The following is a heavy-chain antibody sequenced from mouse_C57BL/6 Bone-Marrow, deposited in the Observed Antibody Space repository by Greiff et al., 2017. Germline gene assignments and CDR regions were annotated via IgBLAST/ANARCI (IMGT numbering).Heavy chain of an antibody. CDR2: IHPNSGSP. CDR3: ARGRLRPYYLDG. J-gene: IGHJ2*01. Sequence: QVQLQQPGAELVTPGASLPLSCKASGYTFTSYWMHWVKQRPGQGLEWIGMIHPNSGSPNYNEQFKSKATLTVDKSSSTASMLLSSLTSEDAACYYCARGRLRPYYLDGRGRGTTHTGSS. CDR1: GYTFTSYW. D-gene: IGHD2-4*01. V-gene: IGHV1-64*01.